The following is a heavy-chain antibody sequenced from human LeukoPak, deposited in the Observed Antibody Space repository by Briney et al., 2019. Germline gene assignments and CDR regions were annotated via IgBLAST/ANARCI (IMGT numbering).Heavy chain of an antibody. Sequence: ASVKVSCKASGYTFTSYGISWVRQAPGQGLEWMGWISAYNGNTNYAQKLQGRVTMTTDTSTSTAYMELRSLRSDDTAVYYCARTDTPNSYSSGWYVPAGRILRGVYYFDYWGRGTLVTVSS. CDR2: ISAYNGNT. D-gene: IGHD6-19*01. CDR1: GYTFTSYG. CDR3: ARTDTPNSYSSGWYVPAGRILRGVYYFDY. V-gene: IGHV1-18*01. J-gene: IGHJ4*02.